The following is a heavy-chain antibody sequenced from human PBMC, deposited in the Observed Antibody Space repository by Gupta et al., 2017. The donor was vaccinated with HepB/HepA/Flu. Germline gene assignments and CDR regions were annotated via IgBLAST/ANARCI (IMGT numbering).Heavy chain of an antibody. V-gene: IGHV3-48*02. CDR3: ARGTVDY. Sequence: EVQLVESGGGLVQPGGSLRLSCVASGFTFSTYGMNWVRQAAGKGLEWVSHISNSGSPIYYADSVRGRFTISRDNAKNSLYLEMNSLRDEDTAVYYCARGTVDYWGQGTLVTVSS. CDR2: ISNSGSPI. J-gene: IGHJ4*02. CDR1: GFTFSTYG.